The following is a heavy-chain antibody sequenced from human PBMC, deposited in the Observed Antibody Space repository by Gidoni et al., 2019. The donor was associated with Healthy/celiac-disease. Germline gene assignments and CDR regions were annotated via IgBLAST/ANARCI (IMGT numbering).Heavy chain of an antibody. J-gene: IGHJ4*02. D-gene: IGHD6-13*01. Sequence: EVQLVESGGGLVQPGGSLRLPCAASGFTFSSYSMNWVRQAPGKGLEWVSYISSSSSTIYYADSVKGRFTISRDNAKNSLYLQMNSLRAEDTAVYYCARGRGIAAAGTLGYWGQGTLVTVSS. CDR2: ISSSSSTI. CDR1: GFTFSSYS. V-gene: IGHV3-48*01. CDR3: ARGRGIAAAGTLGY.